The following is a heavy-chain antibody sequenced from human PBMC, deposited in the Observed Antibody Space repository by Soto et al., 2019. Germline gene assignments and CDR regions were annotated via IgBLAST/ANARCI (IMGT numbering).Heavy chain of an antibody. Sequence: GGSLRLSCVASGFSFRDYYMIWIRQAPGKGLEWVSYVSSGSTYTNYAESVKGRFTISRDDAKNSLFLQMNSLRVEDTAVYYCAKAQTYYDPSAGFDMWGQGTMVTVSS. CDR1: GFSFRDYY. CDR3: AKAQTYYDPSAGFDM. J-gene: IGHJ3*02. V-gene: IGHV3-11*03. D-gene: IGHD3-22*01. CDR2: VSSGSTYT.